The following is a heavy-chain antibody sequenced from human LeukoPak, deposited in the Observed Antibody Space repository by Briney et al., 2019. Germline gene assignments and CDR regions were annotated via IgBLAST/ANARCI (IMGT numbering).Heavy chain of an antibody. J-gene: IGHJ1*01. Sequence: SETLSLTCTISGGSITSSGYYWGWIRQPPGKGLEWIGSIHYSGTTYYNPSLQSRVTISIDTSRTQYSLRLRSVTAADTAIYYCARPDINWGQGTLVTVSS. CDR3: ARPDIN. V-gene: IGHV4-39*01. D-gene: IGHD2-8*01. CDR2: IHYSGTT. CDR1: GGSITSSGYY.